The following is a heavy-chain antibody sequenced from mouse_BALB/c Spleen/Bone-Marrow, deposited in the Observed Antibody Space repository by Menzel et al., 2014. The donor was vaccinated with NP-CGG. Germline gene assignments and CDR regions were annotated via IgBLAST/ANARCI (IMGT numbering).Heavy chain of an antibody. CDR2: ILPGSGST. Sequence: QVQLQQSGAELMKPGASVKISCKATGYTFSSYWIEWVKQRPGHGLEWIGEILPGSGSTDYNERFKGKATLAADTSSNTAYMQLSSLTSEDSAVYYCARSSGSSTSWFTYWGQGTLVTVSA. CDR3: ARSSGSSTSWFTY. D-gene: IGHD1-1*01. CDR1: GYTFSSYW. J-gene: IGHJ3*01. V-gene: IGHV1-9*01.